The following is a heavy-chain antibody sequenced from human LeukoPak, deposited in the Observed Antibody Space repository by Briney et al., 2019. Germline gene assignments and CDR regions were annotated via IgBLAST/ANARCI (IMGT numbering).Heavy chain of an antibody. D-gene: IGHD6-19*01. J-gene: IGHJ4*02. CDR3: ARLGAGSSGWYLAY. CDR2: IYPSDSDT. CDR1: GYSFATYW. Sequence: GKSLKISCKASGYSFATYWIGWVRQMPGKGLEWMGIIYPSDSDTRYSPSFQGQVTISADTSISTAFLQWSSLKASDTAMYYCARLGAGSSGWYLAYWGQGTLVTVSS. V-gene: IGHV5-51*01.